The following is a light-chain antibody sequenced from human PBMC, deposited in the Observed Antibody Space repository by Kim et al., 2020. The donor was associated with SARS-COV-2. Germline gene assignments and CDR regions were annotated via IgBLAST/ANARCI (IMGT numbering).Light chain of an antibody. J-gene: IGKJ1*01. CDR3: QQRSDWAPWT. Sequence: LSPGERATLSCRASQSGGNYLAWYQQKPGQVPRLLIYDASNRATGIPARFSASGSGTGFTLTISSLEPEDFAVYYCQQRSDWAPWTFGQGTKLEIK. V-gene: IGKV3-11*01. CDR2: DAS. CDR1: QSGGNY.